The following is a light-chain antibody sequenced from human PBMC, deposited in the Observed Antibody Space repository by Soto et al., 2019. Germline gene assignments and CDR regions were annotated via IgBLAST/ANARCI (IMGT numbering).Light chain of an antibody. CDR2: GAS. V-gene: IGKV3-20*01. CDR1: QSVTGTY. Sequence: EIVLTQSPGTLSLFPGERATLSCRASQSVTGTYLAWYRQEPGQPPRLLIYGASNRATGVPDRFTGSGSGTNFTLTISRPEPEDFAVYYCQHYGRSPPAFTFGPGTTVHIK. J-gene: IGKJ3*01. CDR3: QHYGRSPPAFT.